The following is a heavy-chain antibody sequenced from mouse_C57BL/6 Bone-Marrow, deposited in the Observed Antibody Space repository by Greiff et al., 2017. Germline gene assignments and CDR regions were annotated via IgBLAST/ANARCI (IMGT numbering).Heavy chain of an antibody. D-gene: IGHD1-1*01. CDR1: GFTFSSYT. CDR3: ARGYYYGSSLYFDY. Sequence: EVKLMESGGGLVKPGGSLKLSCAASGFTFSSYTMSWVRQTPEKRLEWVATISGGGGNTYYPASVKGRFTISRDNAKNSLYRQMSSLRSEDTALYYCARGYYYGSSLYFDYRGQGTTLTVSS. V-gene: IGHV5-9*01. J-gene: IGHJ2*01. CDR2: ISGGGGNT.